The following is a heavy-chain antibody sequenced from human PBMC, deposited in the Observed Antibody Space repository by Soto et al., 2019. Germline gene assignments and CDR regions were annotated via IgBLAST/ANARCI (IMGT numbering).Heavy chain of an antibody. J-gene: IGHJ5*02. CDR3: ARRVPAAPNWFDP. CDR2: IYHSGSP. D-gene: IGHD2-2*01. Sequence: SEHQSLTCAVAGVSIRIGTCCSWVRPPPGRGLEWIGEIYHSGSPNYNPSLKSRVTMSVDKSKNLFSLRLSSVTAADSALYYCARRVPAAPNWFDPWGQGTLVTVS. CDR1: GVSIRIGTC. V-gene: IGHV4-4*02.